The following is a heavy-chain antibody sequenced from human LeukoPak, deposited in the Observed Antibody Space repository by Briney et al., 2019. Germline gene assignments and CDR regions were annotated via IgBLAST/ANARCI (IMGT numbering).Heavy chain of an antibody. V-gene: IGHV3-21*04. D-gene: IGHD2-2*01. CDR1: GFTFSSYS. Sequence: GGSLRLSCAASGFTFSSYSMNWVRQAPGKGLEWVSSISSSSSYIYYADSVKGRFTISRDNAKNSLYLQMNSLRAEDTAVYYCAKLPILYCSSTSCYLWGQGTLVTVSS. CDR2: ISSSSSYI. J-gene: IGHJ4*02. CDR3: AKLPILYCSSTSCYL.